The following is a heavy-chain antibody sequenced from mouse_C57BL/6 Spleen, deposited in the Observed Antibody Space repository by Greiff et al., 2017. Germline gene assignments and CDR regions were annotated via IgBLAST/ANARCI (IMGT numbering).Heavy chain of an antibody. CDR1: GYTFTSYW. V-gene: IGHV1-64*01. Sequence: QVQLQQPGAELVKPGASVKLSCKASGYTFTSYWMHWVKQRPGQGLEWIGMIHPNSGSTNYNETFKSKATLTVDKSSSTAYMQLSSLTSEDSAVYYCARGGGNPMDYWGQGTSVTVSS. CDR2: IHPNSGST. CDR3: ARGGGNPMDY. J-gene: IGHJ4*01.